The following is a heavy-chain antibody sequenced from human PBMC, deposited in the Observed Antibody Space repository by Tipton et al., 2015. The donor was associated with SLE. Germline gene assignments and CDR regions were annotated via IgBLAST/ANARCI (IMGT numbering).Heavy chain of an antibody. CDR2: INHSGST. V-gene: IGHV4-34*01. CDR1: GGSFSGYY. J-gene: IGHJ4*02. CDR3: ATGDCSGGSCYFDY. Sequence: TLSLTCAVYGGSFSGYYWSWIRQPPGKGLEWIGEINHSGSTNYNPSLKSRVTISVDPSKKQFSLKLSSVTAADTAVYYCATGDCSGGSCYFDYWGQGTLVTVSS. D-gene: IGHD2-15*01.